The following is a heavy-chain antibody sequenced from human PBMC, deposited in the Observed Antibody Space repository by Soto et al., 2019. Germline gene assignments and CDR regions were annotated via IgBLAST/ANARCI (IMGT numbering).Heavy chain of an antibody. D-gene: IGHD5-12*01. CDR1: GYTFTSSA. J-gene: IGHJ3*02. CDR2: IVVGSGNT. CDR3: AAAGSGYDYSAFDI. V-gene: IGHV1-58*02. Sequence: ASVKVSCKASGYTFTSSAMQWVRQARGQRLEWIGWIVVGSGNTNYAQKFQERVTITRDMSTSTAYMELSSLRSEDTAVYYCAAAGSGYDYSAFDIWGQGTMVTVSS.